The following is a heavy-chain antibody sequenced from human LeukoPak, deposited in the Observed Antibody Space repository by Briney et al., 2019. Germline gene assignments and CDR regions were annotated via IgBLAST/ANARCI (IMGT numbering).Heavy chain of an antibody. V-gene: IGHV3-23*01. J-gene: IGHJ5*02. CDR1: GFTFSSYA. CDR2: ISGSGDCT. Sequence: GGSLRLSCAGSGFTFSSYAMNWVRQAPGKGLEWVSSISGSGDCTYYGDSLKGRFTISRDNSKNTLWLQMSSLRAEDTGIGCCAKGIWSNYFDSSASWGQGTLVTVSS. CDR3: AKGIWSNYFDSSAS. D-gene: IGHD3-22*01.